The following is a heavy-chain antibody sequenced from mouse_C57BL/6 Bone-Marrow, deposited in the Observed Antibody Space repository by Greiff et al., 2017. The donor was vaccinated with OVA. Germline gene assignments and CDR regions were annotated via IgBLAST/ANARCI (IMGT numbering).Heavy chain of an antibody. CDR3: ARLRLLPFDY. Sequence: EVHLVESGGGLVQPGGSLSLSCAASGFTFTDYYMSWVRQPPGKALEWLGFIRNKANGYTTEYSASVKGRFTISRDNSQSILYLQMNALRAEDSATYYCARLRLLPFDYWGQGTTLTVSS. CDR1: GFTFTDYY. CDR2: IRNKANGYTT. V-gene: IGHV7-3*01. D-gene: IGHD2-3*01. J-gene: IGHJ2*01.